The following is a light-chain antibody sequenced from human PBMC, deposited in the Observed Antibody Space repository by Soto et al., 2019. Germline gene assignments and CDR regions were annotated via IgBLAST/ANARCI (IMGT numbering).Light chain of an antibody. Sequence: QAVLTQSPSASASLGASVKLTCTLSSGHSSYAIAWHQKQPGKGPRYLMDLNNDGSHTKGDGIPDRFSGSSSGAGRYLIIPGLHFEDEADYYCQTWGTGFQFFGGGTKLTVL. CDR3: QTWGTGFQF. V-gene: IGLV4-69*01. CDR1: SGHSSYA. CDR2: LNNDGSH. J-gene: IGLJ2*01.